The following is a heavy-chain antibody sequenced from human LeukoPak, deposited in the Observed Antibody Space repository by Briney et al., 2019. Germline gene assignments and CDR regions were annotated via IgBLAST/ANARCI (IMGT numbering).Heavy chain of an antibody. CDR1: GFTFSAYS. V-gene: IGHV3-21*01. D-gene: IGHD3-10*01. J-gene: IGHJ3*02. CDR2: IHYTGTYI. Sequence: GGSLRLSCAASGFTFSAYSMDWVRQAPGRGLAWVSSIHYTGTYIYYANSVRGRFTISRDNAENSLYLQMDSLRAEDTAVYYCARGSGITGAQKFDAFDIWGQGTMVTVSS. CDR3: ARGSGITGAQKFDAFDI.